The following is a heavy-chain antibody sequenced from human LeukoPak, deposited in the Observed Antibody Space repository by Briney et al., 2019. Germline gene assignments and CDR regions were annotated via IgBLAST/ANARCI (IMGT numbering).Heavy chain of an antibody. Sequence: PGGSLRLSCAASGFTFSTSTMNWVRQAPGKRLEWVSSISSNNDYIYYADPVKGRFTISRDNAKNSLYLQMNSLRAEDTAVYYCVRIPNSAGFPNWFDPWGQGTLVTVSS. CDR2: ISSNNDYI. J-gene: IGHJ5*02. V-gene: IGHV3-21*01. D-gene: IGHD6-19*01. CDR1: GFTFSTST. CDR3: VRIPNSAGFPNWFDP.